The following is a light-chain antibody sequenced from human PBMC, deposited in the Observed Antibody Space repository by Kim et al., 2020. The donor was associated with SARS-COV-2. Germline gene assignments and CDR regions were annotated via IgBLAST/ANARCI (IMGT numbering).Light chain of an antibody. CDR1: SSDVGGYDY. CDR2: AVS. CDR3: SSYSRTNFAV. Sequence: GQSITLSCTGTSSDVGGYDYVSWYQQYPGKAPKLIIYAVSQRPSGVSNHFSASKSGNTASLTISGLQAEDEADYYCSSYSRTNFAVFGGGTQLTVL. V-gene: IGLV2-14*04. J-gene: IGLJ2*01.